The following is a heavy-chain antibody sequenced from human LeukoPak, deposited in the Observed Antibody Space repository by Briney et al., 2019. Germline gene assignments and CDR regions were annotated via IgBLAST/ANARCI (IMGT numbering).Heavy chain of an antibody. CDR3: ARGKRSDGYATDFDY. CDR1: GGSFSGYY. Sequence: SETLSLTCAVYGGSFSGYYWSWIRQPPGKGLEWIGEINLSGSTNYNPSPKSRVTISVDTSKNQFSLKLNSVTAADTAVYYCARGKRSDGYATDFDYWGQGTLVTVSS. V-gene: IGHV4-34*01. CDR2: INLSGST. D-gene: IGHD5-24*01. J-gene: IGHJ4*02.